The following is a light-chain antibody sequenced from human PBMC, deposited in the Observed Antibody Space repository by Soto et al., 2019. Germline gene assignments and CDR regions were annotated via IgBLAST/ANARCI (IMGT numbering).Light chain of an antibody. CDR2: AAS. J-gene: IGKJ5*01. Sequence: DIQMTQSPSSLSASVGDRVTITCRASQRISYYLNWFQQKPGRAPKLLIYAASSLEAGVPSRYSGSGSGTDFTLTISSLQPEDFATYYCQQRYSTPFTFGQGTRLEIK. CDR3: QQRYSTPFT. V-gene: IGKV1-39*01. CDR1: QRISYY.